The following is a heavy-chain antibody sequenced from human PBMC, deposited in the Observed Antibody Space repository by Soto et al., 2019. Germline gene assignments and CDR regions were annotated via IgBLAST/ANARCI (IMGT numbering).Heavy chain of an antibody. CDR3: ARVIRITMPKGEWFDP. D-gene: IGHD3-10*01. Sequence: QVQLVQSGAEVKKPGASVKVSCKASGYTFTSYGISWVRQAPGQGLECMGWISAYNGNTNYAQKLQGRVTMTTDTSTSTAYMELRSLRSDDTAVYYCARVIRITMPKGEWFDPWGQGTLVTVSS. CDR1: GYTFTSYG. J-gene: IGHJ5*02. V-gene: IGHV1-18*01. CDR2: ISAYNGNT.